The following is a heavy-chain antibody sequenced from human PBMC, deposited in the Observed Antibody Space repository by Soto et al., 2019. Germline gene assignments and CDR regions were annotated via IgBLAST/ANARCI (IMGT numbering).Heavy chain of an antibody. CDR3: ARAVVVVAATQAYDY. J-gene: IGHJ4*02. CDR2: INPNSGGT. V-gene: IGHV1-2*04. CDR1: GYTFTGYY. D-gene: IGHD2-15*01. Sequence: ASVKVSCKASGYTFTGYYMHWVRQAPGQGLEWMGWINPNSGGTNYAQKFQGWVTMTRDTSISTAYMELSRLRSDDTAVYYCARAVVVVAATQAYDYWGQGTLVTVSS.